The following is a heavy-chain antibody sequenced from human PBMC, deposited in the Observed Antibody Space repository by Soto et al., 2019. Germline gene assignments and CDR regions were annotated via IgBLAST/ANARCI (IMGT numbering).Heavy chain of an antibody. CDR1: GGSISSYY. V-gene: IGHV4-59*01. CDR2: IYYSGST. Sequence: QVQLQESGPGLVKPSETLSLTCTVSGGSISSYYWSWIRQPPGKGLEWIGYIYYSGSTNYNPSLNSRVTXXGXXSKTLLCLKRRSVTAADKSGYYWGRSEYFYYGMDVWGQGTTVTVSS. J-gene: IGHJ6*02. CDR3: GRSEYFYYGMDV. D-gene: IGHD3-3*01.